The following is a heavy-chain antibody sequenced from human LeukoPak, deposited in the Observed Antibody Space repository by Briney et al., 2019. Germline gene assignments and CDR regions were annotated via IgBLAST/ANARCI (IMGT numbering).Heavy chain of an antibody. CDR1: GYTLTELS. V-gene: IGHV1-24*01. CDR3: ATKPRPHPYYYGSGSYYNDY. Sequence: ASVKVSRKVSGYTLTELSMHWVRQAPGKGLEWMGGFDPEDGETIYAQKFQGRVTMTEDTSTDTAYMELSSLRSEDTAVYYCATKPRPHPYYYGSGSYYNDYWGQGTLVTVSS. D-gene: IGHD3-10*01. J-gene: IGHJ4*02. CDR2: FDPEDGET.